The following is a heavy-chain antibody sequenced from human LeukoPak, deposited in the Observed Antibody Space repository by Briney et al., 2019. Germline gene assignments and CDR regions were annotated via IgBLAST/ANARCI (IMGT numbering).Heavy chain of an antibody. CDR1: GGSISSYY. V-gene: IGHV4-4*07. CDR2: IYTSGST. CDR3: ARGSYNWNDDWFDP. J-gene: IGHJ5*02. D-gene: IGHD1-20*01. Sequence: SETLSLTCTVSGGSISSYYWSWIRQPAPKGLEWIGRIYTSGSTNYNPSLKSRVTMSVDTSKNQFSLKLSSVTAADTAVYYCARGSYNWNDDWFDPWGQGTLVTVSS.